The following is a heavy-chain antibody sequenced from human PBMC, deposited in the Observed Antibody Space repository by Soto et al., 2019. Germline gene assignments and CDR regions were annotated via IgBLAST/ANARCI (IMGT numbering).Heavy chain of an antibody. CDR1: GFIFSIYG. CDR3: VKDHFSSGWDADY. CDR2: ISDEGDNT. Sequence: GGSLRLSCSASGFIFSIYGMHWVRQAPGKGLAYVSGISDEGDNTYYADSVKGRLTISRDNSKNTLYLQMSSLRAEDTAVYFCVKDHFSSGWDADYWGQGTLVTVS. V-gene: IGHV3-64D*06. J-gene: IGHJ4*02. D-gene: IGHD6-19*01.